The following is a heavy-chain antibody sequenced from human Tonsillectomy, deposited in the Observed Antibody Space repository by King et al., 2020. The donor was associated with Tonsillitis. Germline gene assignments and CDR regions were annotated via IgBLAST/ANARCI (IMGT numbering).Heavy chain of an antibody. J-gene: IGHJ6*03. Sequence: VQLVESGAEVKKPGDSLKISCRGTGYSFSTYWIGWVRQMPGKGLEWMGITHPGDSDTRYSPSFQDQVTISADKSIDTAYMQWSSLKASDTAIYYCARLEGGSPYYYYYMDVWGKGTTVTVSS. CDR3: ARLEGGSPYYYYYMDV. D-gene: IGHD3-16*01. CDR1: GYSFSTYW. V-gene: IGHV5-51*03. CDR2: THPGDSDT.